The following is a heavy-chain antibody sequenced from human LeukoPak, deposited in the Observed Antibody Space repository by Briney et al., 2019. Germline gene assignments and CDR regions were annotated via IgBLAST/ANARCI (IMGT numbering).Heavy chain of an antibody. Sequence: GGSLRLSCAASGFTFSNYSMNWVRQAPGKGLEWVSYISSTSTSIYYADSVKGRFTISRDNAKNSLYLQMNSLRAEDTAVYYCARVQKSRKSVASAVDCWGQGTVVIVSS. CDR1: GFTFSNYS. CDR3: ARVQKSRKSVASAVDC. J-gene: IGHJ4*02. D-gene: IGHD5-12*01. V-gene: IGHV3-48*01. CDR2: ISSTSTSI.